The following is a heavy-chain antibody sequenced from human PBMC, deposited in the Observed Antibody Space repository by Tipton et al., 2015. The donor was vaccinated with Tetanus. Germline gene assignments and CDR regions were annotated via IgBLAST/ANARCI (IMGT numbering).Heavy chain of an antibody. CDR2: TYYRSKWYN. Sequence: GLVKPSQTLSLTCAISGDSVSSNGAAWNWIRQSPSRGLEWLGRTYYRSKWYNDYAVSVKSRITINPDTSKNQFSLQLNSVTPEDTAVYYCARDRQQLVRDGGYAFDIWGQGTMVTVSS. CDR3: ARDRQQLVRDGGYAFDI. J-gene: IGHJ3*02. CDR1: GDSVSSNGAA. V-gene: IGHV6-1*01. D-gene: IGHD6-13*01.